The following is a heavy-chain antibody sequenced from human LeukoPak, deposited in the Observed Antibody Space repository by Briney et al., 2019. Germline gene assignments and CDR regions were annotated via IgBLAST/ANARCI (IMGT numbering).Heavy chain of an antibody. CDR3: ARDSFGFGEIDY. CDR2: IYYSGST. J-gene: IGHJ4*02. V-gene: IGHV4-59*01. D-gene: IGHD3-10*01. CDR1: GGSISSYY. Sequence: PSQTLSLTCTVSGGSISSYYWSWIRQPPGKGLEWIGYIYYSGSTNYNPSLKSRVTISVDTSKNQFSLKLSSVTAADTAVYYCARDSFGFGEIDYWGQGTLVTVSS.